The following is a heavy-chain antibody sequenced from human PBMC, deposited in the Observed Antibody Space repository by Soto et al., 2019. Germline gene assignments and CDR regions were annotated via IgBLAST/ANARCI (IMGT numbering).Heavy chain of an antibody. V-gene: IGHV4-30-4*01. CDR1: GVSISSGDYY. CDR3: ARDNGGAYDPVE. CDR2: IYYSGST. J-gene: IGHJ4*02. Sequence: SETLSLTCTVSGVSISSGDYYWSWIRQPPGKGLEWIGYIYYSGSTYYNPSLKSRVTLSVDTSKNQFSLKLSSVTAADTAVYYCARDNGGAYDPVEWGPGTLVTVSS. D-gene: IGHD3-22*01.